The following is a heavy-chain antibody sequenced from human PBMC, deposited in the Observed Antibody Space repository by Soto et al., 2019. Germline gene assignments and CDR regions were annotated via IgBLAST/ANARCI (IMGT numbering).Heavy chain of an antibody. V-gene: IGHV3-30*18. Sequence: GGSLRLSCAASGFTFSSYGMHWVRQAPGKGLEWVAVISYDGSNKYYADSVKGRFTISRDNSKNTLYLQMNSLRAEDTAVYYCAKGHLGYCSGGSCYSSDYFDYWGQGTLVTVSS. J-gene: IGHJ4*02. CDR2: ISYDGSNK. CDR3: AKGHLGYCSGGSCYSSDYFDY. CDR1: GFTFSSYG. D-gene: IGHD2-15*01.